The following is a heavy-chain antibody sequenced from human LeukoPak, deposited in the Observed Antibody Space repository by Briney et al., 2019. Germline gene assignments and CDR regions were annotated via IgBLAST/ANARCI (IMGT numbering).Heavy chain of an antibody. J-gene: IGHJ4*02. CDR3: AREYSSSSGRVFDC. V-gene: IGHV3-74*01. Sequence: EGSLRLSCAASGFTFSSYWMHWVRQPPGKGLVWVSRISTDGSSTTYADSVKGRFTVSRDSAKNTLYLQMNSLRAEDTAVYYCAREYSSSSGRVFDCWGQGTLVTVSS. CDR2: ISTDGSST. CDR1: GFTFSSYW. D-gene: IGHD6-6*01.